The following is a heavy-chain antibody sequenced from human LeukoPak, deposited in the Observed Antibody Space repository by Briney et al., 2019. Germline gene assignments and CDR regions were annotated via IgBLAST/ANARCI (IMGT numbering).Heavy chain of an antibody. CDR1: GYTFTSHY. D-gene: IGHD2-2*01. CDR3: ATDKEVVPSATYFDY. Sequence: ASVKVSCKASGYTFTSHYIHWVRQAPGQGLEWMGIINPSGGSTRYPQKFQGRVTMNRDTSTSTVYMEVSSLRSEDTAVYYCATDKEVVPSATYFDYWGQGTLVTVSS. V-gene: IGHV1-46*01. CDR2: INPSGGST. J-gene: IGHJ4*02.